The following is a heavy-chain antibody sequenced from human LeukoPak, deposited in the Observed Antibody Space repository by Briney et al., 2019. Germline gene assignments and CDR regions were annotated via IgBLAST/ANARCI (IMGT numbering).Heavy chain of an antibody. CDR1: GFAFNVYA. Sequence: GGSLRLSCAASGFAFNVYAMSWLRQPPGKGLEGVSTINANSGTTSYAASVRGRFSISRANSKSKLYLQLSTMRDDDTATYYCAKPISGGLAVTADWFHPWGQGTLVVVSS. CDR3: AKPISGGLAVTADWFHP. D-gene: IGHD6-19*01. J-gene: IGHJ5*01. V-gene: IGHV3-23*01. CDR2: INANSGTT.